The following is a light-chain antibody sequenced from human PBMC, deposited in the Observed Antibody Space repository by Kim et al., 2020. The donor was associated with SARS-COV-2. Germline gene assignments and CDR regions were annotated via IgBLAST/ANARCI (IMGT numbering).Light chain of an antibody. V-gene: IGKV2-30*01. CDR3: MQGSHWPYT. Sequence: DVVMTQSPLSLPVTLGQPASISCRSSQSLVYRDGNTYLNWFQQRPGQSPRRLIYKVSTRDSGVPDRFSGSGSGTDFTLKLSRVEAEYVGVYYCMQGSHWPYTFGQGTKLEI. CDR1: QSLVYRDGNTY. CDR2: KVS. J-gene: IGKJ2*01.